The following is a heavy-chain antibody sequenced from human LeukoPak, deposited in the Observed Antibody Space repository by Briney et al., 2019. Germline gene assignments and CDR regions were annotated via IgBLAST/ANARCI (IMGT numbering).Heavy chain of an antibody. CDR3: AKVVPAATNWFDP. CDR2: IRYDGSNK. CDR1: GFTFSSYG. V-gene: IGHV3-30*02. J-gene: IGHJ5*02. D-gene: IGHD2-2*01. Sequence: GGPLRLSCAASGFTFSSYGMHWVRQAPGKGLEWVAFIRYDGSNKYYADSVKGRFTISRDNSKNTLYLQMNSLRAEDTAVYYCAKVVPAATNWFDPWGQGTLVTVSS.